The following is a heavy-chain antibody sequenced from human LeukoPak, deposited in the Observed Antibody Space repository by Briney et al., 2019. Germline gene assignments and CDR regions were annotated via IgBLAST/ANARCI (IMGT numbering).Heavy chain of an antibody. V-gene: IGHV4-31*03. J-gene: IGHJ4*02. CDR3: ARTPSDGDPYYFDY. CDR1: GGSISSGGYY. Sequence: PSQTLSLTCTVSGGSISSGGYYWSWIRQHPGKGLEWIGYIYYSGSTYYNPSLKSRVTISVDTSKNQFPLKLSSVTAADTAVYYCARTPSDGDPYYFDYWGQGTLVTVSS. CDR2: IYYSGST. D-gene: IGHD4-17*01.